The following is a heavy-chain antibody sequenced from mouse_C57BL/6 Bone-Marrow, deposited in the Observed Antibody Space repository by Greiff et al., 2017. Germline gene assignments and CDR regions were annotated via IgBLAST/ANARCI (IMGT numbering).Heavy chain of an antibody. J-gene: IGHJ1*03. V-gene: IGHV5-9*01. CDR3: SRQVTTVLATKYFDV. Sequence: EVKLVESGGGLVKPGGSLKLSCAASGFTFSSYTMSWVRQTPAKRLQWVAAISGGGGNTYYPESVKGRFTISRDNDKNILYMQMSSLRSEDTALYYCSRQVTTVLATKYFDVWGTGTTVTVSS. CDR2: ISGGGGNT. CDR1: GFTFSSYT. D-gene: IGHD1-1*01.